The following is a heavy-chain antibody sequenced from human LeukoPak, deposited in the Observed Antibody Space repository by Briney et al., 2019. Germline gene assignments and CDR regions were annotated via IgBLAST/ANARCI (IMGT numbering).Heavy chain of an antibody. CDR3: ARDDRVSAFDI. J-gene: IGHJ3*02. D-gene: IGHD6-13*01. Sequence: SVKVSCKASGGTFSSYAISWVRQAPGQGLEWMGRIIPILGIANYAQKFQGRVTITADKSTSTAHMELSSLRSEDTAVYYCARDDRVSAFDIWGQGTMVTVSS. CDR2: IIPILGIA. V-gene: IGHV1-69*04. CDR1: GGTFSSYA.